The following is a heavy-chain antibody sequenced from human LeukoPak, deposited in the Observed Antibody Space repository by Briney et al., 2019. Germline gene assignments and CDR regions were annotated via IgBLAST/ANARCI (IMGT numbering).Heavy chain of an antibody. CDR2: IKQDGSEK. D-gene: IGHD6-6*01. J-gene: IGHJ4*02. V-gene: IGHV3-7*03. CDR3: ARLTQLARGRY. CDR1: GFTFSSYG. Sequence: GGSLRLSCAASGFTFSSYGMSWVRRAPGKGLEWVANIKQDGSEKYYVDSVKGRFTVSSDNAENSLYLQMSSLRAEDTAVYYCARLTQLARGRYWGQGTLVTVSS.